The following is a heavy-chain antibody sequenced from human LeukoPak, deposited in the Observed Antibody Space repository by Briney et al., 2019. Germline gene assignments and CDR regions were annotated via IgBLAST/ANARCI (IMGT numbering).Heavy chain of an antibody. J-gene: IGHJ4*02. CDR1: GFTFSSYS. CDR3: ARDGGLLWFGGLYYFDY. V-gene: IGHV3-21*01. CDR2: ISSSSSYI. Sequence: GGSLRLSCAASGFTFSSYSMNWVRQAPGKGLEWVSSISSSSSYIYYADSVKGRFTISRDNAKNSLYLQMNSLRAEDTAVYYCARDGGLLWFGGLYYFDYWGQGTLVTVSS. D-gene: IGHD3-10*01.